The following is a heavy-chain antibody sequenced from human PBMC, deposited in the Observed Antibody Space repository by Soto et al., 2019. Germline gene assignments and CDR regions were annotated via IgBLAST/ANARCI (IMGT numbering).Heavy chain of an antibody. CDR3: ARDRSDYYDSSGYYLRHYGMDV. Sequence: LRLSCAASGFTFSSYWMSWVRQAPGKGLEWVANIKQDGSEKYYVDSVKGRFTISRDNAKNSLYLQMNSLRAEDTAVYYCARDRSDYYDSSGYYLRHYGMDVWGQGTTVTVSS. CDR1: GFTFSSYW. D-gene: IGHD3-22*01. V-gene: IGHV3-7*01. J-gene: IGHJ6*02. CDR2: IKQDGSEK.